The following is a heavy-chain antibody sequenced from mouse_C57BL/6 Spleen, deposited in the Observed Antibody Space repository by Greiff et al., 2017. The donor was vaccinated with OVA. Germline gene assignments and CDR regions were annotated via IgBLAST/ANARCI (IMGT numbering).Heavy chain of an antibody. CDR2: FYPGSGST. D-gene: IGHD6-1*01. CDR1: GYTFTGYT. J-gene: IGHJ4*01. Sequence: QVQLQQSGAELVKPGASVKLSCKASGYTFTGYTIHWVKQRPGQGLEWIGWFYPGSGSTKYNEKFKDKATLTVDKSSSTAYMELSRLTSEDSAVYVCARHEDPLYAMDDWGKGTSVTVSS. CDR3: ARHEDPLYAMDD. V-gene: IGHV1-62-2*01.